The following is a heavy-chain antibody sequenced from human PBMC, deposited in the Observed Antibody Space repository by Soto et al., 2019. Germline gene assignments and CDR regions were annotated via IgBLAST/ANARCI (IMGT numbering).Heavy chain of an antibody. Sequence: GGSLRLSCTASGFTFSDYYMSWIRQAPGKGLEWVSYISSSSSYTNYADSVKGRFTISRDNAKSSLYLQMSSLRAEDTAVYYCAKGSYYYDTSGYYYFDHWGQGTLVTVSS. CDR2: ISSSSSYT. V-gene: IGHV3-11*06. J-gene: IGHJ4*02. CDR3: AKGSYYYDTSGYYYFDH. CDR1: GFTFSDYY. D-gene: IGHD3-22*01.